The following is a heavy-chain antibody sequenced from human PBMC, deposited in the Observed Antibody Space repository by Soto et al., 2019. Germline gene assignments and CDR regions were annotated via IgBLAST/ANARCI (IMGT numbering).Heavy chain of an antibody. V-gene: IGHV4-30-4*01. J-gene: IGHJ5*02. CDR3: ARGDGFHP. CDR1: GGSISAGDYY. CDR2: IYYTGTT. Sequence: QVQLQESGPGLVKPSQTLSLTCTVSGGSISAGDYYWNWIRQPPGKGLEWIGYIYYTGTTKYNPSLKSRATLSVDTSKNRFSLNLTSVTAADSAVYYCARGDGFHPWGPGTLVTVSS.